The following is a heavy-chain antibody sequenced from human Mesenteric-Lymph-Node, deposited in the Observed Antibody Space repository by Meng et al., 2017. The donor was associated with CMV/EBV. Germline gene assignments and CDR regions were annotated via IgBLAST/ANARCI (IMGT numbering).Heavy chain of an antibody. D-gene: IGHD2-15*01. V-gene: IGHV3-74*01. CDR2: IDDDGSTT. J-gene: IGHJ3*02. CDR1: RFSIGTKL. Sequence: GESLKISCAASRFSIGTKLMHWVRQAPGKGLVWVARIDDDGSTTTYADSVKGRFTISRDNAKNTLYLEMNSLRVGDTAVYYCASSMQFDMDAFDMWGQGTMVTVSS. CDR3: ASSMQFDMDAFDM.